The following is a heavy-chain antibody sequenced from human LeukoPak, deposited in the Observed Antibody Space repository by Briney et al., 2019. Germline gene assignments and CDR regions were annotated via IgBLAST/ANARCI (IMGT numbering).Heavy chain of an antibody. CDR2: VYYSGSA. CDR1: DGSISTYY. V-gene: IGHV4-59*12. CDR3: ATTTIGSSSSYYFDY. Sequence: SETLSLTCTISDGSISTYYWSWIRQPPGKGLEWIGYVYYSGSADYNPSLRSRVTLSLDTSKNQFSLTLTSVTAADTAMYYCATTTIGSSSSYYFDYWGRGTLVTVSS. D-gene: IGHD6-6*01. J-gene: IGHJ4*02.